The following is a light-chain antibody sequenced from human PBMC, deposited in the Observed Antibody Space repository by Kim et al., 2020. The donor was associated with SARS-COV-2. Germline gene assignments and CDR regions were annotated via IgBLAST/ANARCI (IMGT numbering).Light chain of an antibody. CDR1: QSVLSTSDNKNY. Sequence: ANINCKASQSVLSTSDNKNYLAWYQQKPGQAPKLLIYWASTRESGVPDRFGGSGSGTDFTLSISSLQAEDVAVYYCQQSYGAPLTFGGGTKVDIK. V-gene: IGKV4-1*01. CDR3: QQSYGAPLT. CDR2: WAS. J-gene: IGKJ4*01.